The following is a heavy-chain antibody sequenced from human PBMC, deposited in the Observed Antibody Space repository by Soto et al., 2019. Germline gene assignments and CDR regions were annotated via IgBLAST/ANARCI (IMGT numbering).Heavy chain of an antibody. CDR3: ARGGQPLLYPDFDY. D-gene: IGHD2-2*02. V-gene: IGHV6-1*01. CDR2: TYYRSKWYN. Sequence: QSQTLSLTCAISGDSVSSKSAAWNWIRQSPSRGLEWLGRTYYRSKWYNDYAVSVESRITINPDTSKNQFSLQLNSMTPEDTAVYYCARGGQPLLYPDFDYWGQGTLVTVSS. CDR1: GDSVSSKSAA. J-gene: IGHJ4*02.